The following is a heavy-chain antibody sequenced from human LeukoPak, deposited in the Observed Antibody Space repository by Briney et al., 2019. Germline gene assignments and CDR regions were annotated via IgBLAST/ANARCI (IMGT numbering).Heavy chain of an antibody. D-gene: IGHD5-12*01. CDR1: GFTFSVYY. J-gene: IGHJ4*02. CDR3: ATGYRSAYSWDS. CDR2: ISPDATNS. V-gene: IGHV3-74*03. Sequence: GESPRLSCAASGFTFSVYYMFWVRQAPGKGLVWVSNISPDATNSKYADFVEGRFTISRDNAKNTLYLQLNSLRVEDAAVYYCATGYRSAYSWDSWGQGTLVTVSS.